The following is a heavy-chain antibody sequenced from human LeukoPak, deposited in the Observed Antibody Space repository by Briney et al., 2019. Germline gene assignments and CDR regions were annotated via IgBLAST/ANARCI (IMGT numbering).Heavy chain of an antibody. CDR1: GFTFRSYC. J-gene: IGHJ4*02. Sequence: GMSLRLSCAASGFTFRSYCMTWVRQAPGKGLEWVANINDDATETNYIDSVMGRFTISRDNVRNSLHLQMDSLRAEDTAVYYCSGGGGWESDFWGQGTLVTVSS. CDR2: INDDATET. V-gene: IGHV3-7*03. D-gene: IGHD6-19*01. CDR3: SGGGGWESDF.